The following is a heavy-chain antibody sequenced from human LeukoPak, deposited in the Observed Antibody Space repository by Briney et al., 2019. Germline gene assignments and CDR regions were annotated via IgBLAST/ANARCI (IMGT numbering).Heavy chain of an antibody. CDR2: INSNSADT. CDR1: GYTFTAYY. J-gene: IGHJ1*01. V-gene: IGHV1-2*02. Sequence: ASVMVSCKASGYTFTAYYVHWVRQAPGQGLEWMGWINSNSADTNYAQNFQGRVTMTRDTSISTAYMELSRLRSDDTALYYCARIGISARGTNFHHWGQGTLVTVSS. D-gene: IGHD6-13*01. CDR3: ARIGISARGTNFHH.